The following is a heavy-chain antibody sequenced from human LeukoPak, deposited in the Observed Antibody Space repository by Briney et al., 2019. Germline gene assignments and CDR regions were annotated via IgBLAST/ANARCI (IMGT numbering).Heavy chain of an antibody. CDR1: GFTFSSYG. D-gene: IGHD5-24*01. CDR2: VSSDGSIK. V-gene: IGHV3-30*03. Sequence: GGSLRLSCAASGFTFSSYGIHWVRQAPGKGLEWVAVVSSDGSIKYYADSGKGRFTISRDTSKNTVYLQMNSLGTEDTAFYYCARADRRDGYPMHFDYWGQGTLVTVSS. J-gene: IGHJ4*02. CDR3: ARADRRDGYPMHFDY.